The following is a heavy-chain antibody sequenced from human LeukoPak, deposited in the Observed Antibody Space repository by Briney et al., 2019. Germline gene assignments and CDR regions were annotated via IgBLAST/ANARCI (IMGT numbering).Heavy chain of an antibody. CDR1: GYSFTTYW. CDR3: ARLRQLWYPFDY. D-gene: IGHD5-18*01. V-gene: IGHV5-51*01. CDR2: IYPGDSDT. J-gene: IGHJ4*02. Sequence: GESLKISCKGSGYSFTTYWIAWVRQMPGKGLEWMAIIYPGDSDTRYSPSFQGQVTISADNSISTAYLQRSSLKASDTAMYYCARLRQLWYPFDYWGQGTLITVSS.